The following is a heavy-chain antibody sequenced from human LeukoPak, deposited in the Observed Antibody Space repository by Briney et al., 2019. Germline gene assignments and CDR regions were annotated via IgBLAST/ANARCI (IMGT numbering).Heavy chain of an antibody. CDR3: ARDLDRMVRGVIIIGY. CDR2: INPTGSST. J-gene: IGHJ4*02. V-gene: IGHV1-46*01. D-gene: IGHD3-10*01. CDR1: GYSFTSHY. Sequence: ASVKVSCKASGYSFTSHYMHWVRQAPGQGLEWLGLINPTGSSTLYAQKFQGRVTMTRDMSTTTDYMELSSLRSDDTAVYYCARDLDRMVRGVIIIGYWGQGTLVTVSS.